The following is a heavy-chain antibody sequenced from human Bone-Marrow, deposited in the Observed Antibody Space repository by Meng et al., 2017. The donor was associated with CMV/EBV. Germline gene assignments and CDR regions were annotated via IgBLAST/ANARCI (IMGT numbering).Heavy chain of an antibody. Sequence: ASVKVSCKASGYTFTSYGISWVRQAPGQGLEWMGWISAYNGNTNYAQKLQGRVTMTTDTSTSTAHMELRSLRSDDTAVYYCARDPQFWSGSYSDYWGQGTLVTVSS. CDR2: ISAYNGNT. CDR3: ARDPQFWSGSYSDY. D-gene: IGHD3-3*01. CDR1: GYTFTSYG. J-gene: IGHJ4*02. V-gene: IGHV1-18*01.